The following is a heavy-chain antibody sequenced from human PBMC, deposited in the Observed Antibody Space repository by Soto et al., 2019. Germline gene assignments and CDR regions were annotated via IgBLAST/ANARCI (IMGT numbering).Heavy chain of an antibody. Sequence: GASVNVSCKAAGYGFTIYYMHWVRQAPGQGLEWMGIINPSGGSTSYAQKFQGRVTMTRDTSASTVYMELSSLRSEDTAVYYCAILRFLEWLSLTPSAFDIWGQGTMVTVSS. J-gene: IGHJ3*02. V-gene: IGHV1-46*03. CDR1: GYGFTIYY. CDR2: INPSGGST. D-gene: IGHD3-3*01. CDR3: AILRFLEWLSLTPSAFDI.